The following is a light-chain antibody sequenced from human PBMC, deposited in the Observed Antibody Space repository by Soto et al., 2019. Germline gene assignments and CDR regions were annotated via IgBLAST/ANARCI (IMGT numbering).Light chain of an antibody. CDR3: TSSTSDSLYV. V-gene: IGLV2-14*01. CDR1: SSDIGHNKY. CDR2: QVS. Sequence: QSALTQPPSVSGSPGQSITISCTGTSSDIGHNKYVSWYQQYPGKVPKLLINQVSNRPSGVSNRFSGSKSGNTASLTISGLLAEDEADYFCTSSTSDSLYVFGTGTKVTVL. J-gene: IGLJ1*01.